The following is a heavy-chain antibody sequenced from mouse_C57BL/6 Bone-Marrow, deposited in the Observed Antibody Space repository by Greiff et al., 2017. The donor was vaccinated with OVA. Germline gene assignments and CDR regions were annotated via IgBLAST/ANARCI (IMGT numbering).Heavy chain of an antibody. V-gene: IGHV2-2*01. CDR1: GFSLTSYG. Sequence: VQLQQSGPGLVQPSQSLSITCTVSGFSLTSYGVHWVRQSPGKGLEWLGVIWSGGSTDYNAAFISRLSISKDNSKSQVFFKMNSLQADDTAIYYCARKGDYYGSSYHHYAMDYWGQGTSVTVSS. CDR2: IWSGGST. CDR3: ARKGDYYGSSYHHYAMDY. J-gene: IGHJ4*01. D-gene: IGHD1-1*01.